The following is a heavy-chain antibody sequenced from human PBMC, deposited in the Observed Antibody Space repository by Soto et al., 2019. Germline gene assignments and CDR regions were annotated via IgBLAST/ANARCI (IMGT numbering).Heavy chain of an antibody. CDR2: IKQDGSEK. V-gene: IGHV3-7*01. CDR3: TYRLGYF. J-gene: IGHJ4*02. D-gene: IGHD3-16*01. CDR1: GFIFSDYW. Sequence: PGGSLRLSCAASGFIFSDYWMAWFRQAPGTGLEWVANIKQDGSEKFYVDSVKGRFTISRDNARKAVFLQMNSLRVDDTAVYYCTYRLGYFWGQGTLVTVSS.